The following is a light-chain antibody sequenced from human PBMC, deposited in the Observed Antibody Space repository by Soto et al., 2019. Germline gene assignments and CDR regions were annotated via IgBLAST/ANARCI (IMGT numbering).Light chain of an antibody. CDR2: EVT. Sequence: QSALTQPVSVSGSPGQSITISCTGTSSDVGGYDYVFWYQQHPGTAPRLIIFEVTNRPSGVSNRFSGSKSGNTASLTISGLQAEDEADYYCTSYTSSSTQVFGTGTKVTVL. CDR3: TSYTSSSTQV. J-gene: IGLJ1*01. V-gene: IGLV2-14*01. CDR1: SSDVGGYDY.